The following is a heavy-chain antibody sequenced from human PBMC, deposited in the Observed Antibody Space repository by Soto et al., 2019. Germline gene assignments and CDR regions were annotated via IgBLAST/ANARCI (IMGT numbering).Heavy chain of an antibody. V-gene: IGHV1-2*02. Sequence: GASVKVSCKASGYTFTGYYMHWVRQAPGQGLEWMGWINPNSGGTNYAQKFQGRVTMTRDTSISTAYMELSRLRSDDTAVYYCARQALDLQGVSDCYYGMDVWGQGTTVTVSS. J-gene: IGHJ6*02. D-gene: IGHD6-13*01. CDR3: ARQALDLQGVSDCYYGMDV. CDR1: GYTFTGYY. CDR2: INPNSGGT.